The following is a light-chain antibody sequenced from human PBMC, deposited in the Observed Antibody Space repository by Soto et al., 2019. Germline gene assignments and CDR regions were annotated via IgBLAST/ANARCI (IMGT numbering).Light chain of an antibody. Sequence: DVQMTQSPSSLSASVGDRVTITCRASQDISNFLSWYQQKPGKVPKLLIYTSSTLPSGVPSRFSGSGSGTDFTLTISSLQHEDVATYYCQKHDTATLTFGGGTKVDIK. CDR2: TSS. CDR3: QKHDTATLT. CDR1: QDISNF. V-gene: IGKV1-27*01. J-gene: IGKJ4*01.